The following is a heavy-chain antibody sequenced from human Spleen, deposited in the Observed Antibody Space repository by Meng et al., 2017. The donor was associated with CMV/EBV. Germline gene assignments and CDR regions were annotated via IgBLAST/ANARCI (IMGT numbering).Heavy chain of an antibody. D-gene: IGHD2-2*01. CDR1: DYY. V-gene: IGHV4-34*01. Sequence: DYYGSGIRQPPGKGLEWIGEINHGGSTNYNPSLKSRVTISVDTSKNQFSLKLSSVTAADTAVYYCARVPSLGYCSSTSCPRGTYFDYWGQGTLVTVSS. J-gene: IGHJ4*02. CDR3: ARVPSLGYCSSTSCPRGTYFDY. CDR2: INHGGST.